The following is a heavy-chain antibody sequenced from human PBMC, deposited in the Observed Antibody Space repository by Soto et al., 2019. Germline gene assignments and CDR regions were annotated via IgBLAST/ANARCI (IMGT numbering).Heavy chain of an antibody. J-gene: IGHJ4*02. CDR2: ISWNGAGK. V-gene: IGHV3-9*01. Sequence: GGSLRLSCAASGFTFDEYTIHWVRQVPGKGLEWVSGISWNGAGKGYADSVKGRFTVSRDNAKNSVYLQMNSLRADDTALYYCARDNLPHYDFWRGPWDLDHWGQGTPVTSPQ. CDR3: ARDNLPHYDFWRGPWDLDH. CDR1: GFTFDEYT. D-gene: IGHD3-3*01.